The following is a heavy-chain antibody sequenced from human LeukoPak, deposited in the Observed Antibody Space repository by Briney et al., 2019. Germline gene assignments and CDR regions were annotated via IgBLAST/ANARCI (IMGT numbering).Heavy chain of an antibody. Sequence: SETLSLTCTVSGGSISNYYWNWIRQPPGKGLEWIGYIYYSGNTNYNPSLKSRVTISVDTSKNQFSLKLSSVTAADTAVYYCASPNDYGDYFDYWGQGTLVTVSS. D-gene: IGHD4-17*01. CDR1: GGSISNYY. J-gene: IGHJ4*02. CDR2: IYYSGNT. V-gene: IGHV4-59*08. CDR3: ASPNDYGDYFDY.